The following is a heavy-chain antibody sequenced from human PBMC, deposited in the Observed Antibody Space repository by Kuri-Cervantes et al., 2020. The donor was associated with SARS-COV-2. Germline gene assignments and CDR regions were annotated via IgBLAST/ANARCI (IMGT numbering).Heavy chain of an antibody. CDR2: ISSSSSYT. D-gene: IGHD5-24*01. CDR3: ARGSLWRGGYNSHYYYGMDV. CDR1: GFTFSDYY. Sequence: GGSLRLSCAASGFTFSDYYMSWICQAPGKGLEWVSYISSSSSYTNYADSVKGRFTISRDNAKNSLYLQMNSLRAEDTAVYYCARGSLWRGGYNSHYYYGMDVWGQGTTVTVSS. V-gene: IGHV3-11*06. J-gene: IGHJ6*02.